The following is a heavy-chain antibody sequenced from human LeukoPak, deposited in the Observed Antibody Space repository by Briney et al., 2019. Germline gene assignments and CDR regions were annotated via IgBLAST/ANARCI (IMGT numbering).Heavy chain of an antibody. CDR2: INPSGGAT. V-gene: IGHV1-46*01. D-gene: IGHD3-3*01. CDR1: GYTFTSYQ. J-gene: IGHJ6*02. Sequence: ASVKVSCKASGYTFTSYQMHWVRQAPGQGLEWMGIINPSGGATSNAQKFQGRVSMTRDTSTSTVYMELSSLRSEDTAVYYCARGLTYYDFWSGYYSWHYYYGMDVWGQGTTVTVSS. CDR3: ARGLTYYDFWSGYYSWHYYYGMDV.